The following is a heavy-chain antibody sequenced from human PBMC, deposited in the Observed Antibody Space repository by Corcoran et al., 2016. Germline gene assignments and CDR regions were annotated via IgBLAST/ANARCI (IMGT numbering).Heavy chain of an antibody. CDR1: GFTFSSYG. Sequence: QVQLVESGGGVVQPGRSLRLSCAASGFTFSSYGLHWVRQAPGTGLEWVAVISYDGSNKYYADSVKGRFTISRDNSKNTLYLQMNSLRAEDTAVYYCAKDTPIRGLDYWGQGTLVTVSS. J-gene: IGHJ4*02. V-gene: IGHV3-30*18. D-gene: IGHD2-15*01. CDR3: AKDTPIRGLDY. CDR2: ISYDGSNK.